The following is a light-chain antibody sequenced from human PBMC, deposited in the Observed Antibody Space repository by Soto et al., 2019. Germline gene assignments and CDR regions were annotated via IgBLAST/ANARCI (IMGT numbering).Light chain of an antibody. J-gene: IGLJ2*01. CDR2: DVS. CDR3: SSYTSSRTVV. CDR1: SSDVGGYNY. Sequence: QSALTQPASVSGSPGQSITISCTGTSSDVGGYNYVSWYQQHTGKAPKLMIYDVSYRPSGVSNRFSGFKSGNMASLTISGLQAEDEADYYCSSYTSSRTVVFGGGTKLTVL. V-gene: IGLV2-14*01.